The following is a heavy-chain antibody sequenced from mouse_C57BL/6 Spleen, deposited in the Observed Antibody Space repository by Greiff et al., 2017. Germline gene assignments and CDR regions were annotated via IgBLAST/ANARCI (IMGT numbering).Heavy chain of an antibody. D-gene: IGHD2-5*01. J-gene: IGHJ1*03. CDR1: GYTFTSYW. CDR2: IYPGNSDT. V-gene: IGHV1-5*01. CDR3: TRWDYSNPYWYFDV. Sequence: VQLQQSGTVLARPGASVKMSCKTSGYTFTSYWMHWVKQRPGQGLEWIGAIYPGNSDTSYNQKFKGKAKLTAVTSASTAYMELSSLTNEDSAVYYCTRWDYSNPYWYFDVWGTGTTVTVSS.